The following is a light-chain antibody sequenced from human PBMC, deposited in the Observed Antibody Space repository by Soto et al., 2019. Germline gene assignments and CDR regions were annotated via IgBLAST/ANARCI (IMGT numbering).Light chain of an antibody. J-gene: IGLJ1*01. CDR1: SSNIGAGYD. CDR2: GNT. CDR3: QSYDSSLSAYV. V-gene: IGLV1-40*01. Sequence: QSVLTQPPSVSGAPGQRVTISCTGSSSNIGAGYDLHWYQQLPGTAPKLLIYGNTNRPSGVPDRLSGSKSGTSASLAITGLQAEDEADYYCQSYDSSLSAYVFGTGTKVTVL.